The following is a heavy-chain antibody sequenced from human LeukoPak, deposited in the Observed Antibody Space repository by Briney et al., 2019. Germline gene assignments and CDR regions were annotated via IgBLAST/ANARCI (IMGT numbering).Heavy chain of an antibody. Sequence: PGGSLRLSCAASGFTFRSYSMNWVRQAPGKGLEWVSSISTSRSYIYYADSVKGRFTISRDNAKNSLYLQMNSLRAEDTAVYYCARDPYSGSYGNYYYYFMDVWGKGTTVTISS. D-gene: IGHD1-26*01. CDR2: ISTSRSYI. J-gene: IGHJ6*03. CDR1: GFTFRSYS. CDR3: ARDPYSGSYGNYYYYFMDV. V-gene: IGHV3-21*01.